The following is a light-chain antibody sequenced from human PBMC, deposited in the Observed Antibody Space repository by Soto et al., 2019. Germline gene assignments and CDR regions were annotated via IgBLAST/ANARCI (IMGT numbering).Light chain of an antibody. V-gene: IGLV1-44*01. Sequence: QSVLTQPPSASGTPGQRVTISCSGSSSNIGSNTVNWYQQLPGTAPKLLIYSNNQRPSGVTDRFSGSKSGTSGSLAIRGLQSEYEADYYCAAWDDSLNGVVFGGGTQLTVL. CDR1: SSNIGSNT. J-gene: IGLJ2*01. CDR3: AAWDDSLNGVV. CDR2: SNN.